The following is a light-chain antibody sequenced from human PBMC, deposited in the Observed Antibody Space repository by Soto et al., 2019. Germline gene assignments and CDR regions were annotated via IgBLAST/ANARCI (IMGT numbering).Light chain of an antibody. CDR3: SSYTSSSTYV. J-gene: IGLJ1*01. Sequence: QSALTQPPSVSGSPGQSVAISCTGTSRDVGGSNGVSWYQQPPGTAPKLIIYDVSNRPSGVPDRFSGSKSGNTASLIISGLQAEYEGDYYCSSYTSSSTYVFGTGTKLTVL. CDR2: DVS. V-gene: IGLV2-18*02. CDR1: SRDVGGSNG.